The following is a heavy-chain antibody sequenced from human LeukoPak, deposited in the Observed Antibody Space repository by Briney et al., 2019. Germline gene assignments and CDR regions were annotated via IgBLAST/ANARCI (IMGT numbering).Heavy chain of an antibody. CDR1: GFTFSSYG. V-gene: IGHV3-33*01. CDR3: ATNFITSSGTDY. J-gene: IGHJ4*02. CDR2: IWYDGSNK. D-gene: IGHD1-26*01. Sequence: GGSLRLSCAASGFTFSSYGMHWVRQAPGKGLEWVAVIWYDGSNKYHADSVKGRFTISRDNSKNTLYLQMNSLRAEGTAVYYCATNFITSSGTDYWGQGTLVTVSS.